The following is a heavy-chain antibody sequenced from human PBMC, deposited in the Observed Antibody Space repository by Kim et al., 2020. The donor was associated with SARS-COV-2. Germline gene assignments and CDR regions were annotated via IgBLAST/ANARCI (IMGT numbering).Heavy chain of an antibody. CDR2: INHSGST. CDR3: ARTYYVFWSGYYYYYYGMDV. V-gene: IGHV4-34*01. D-gene: IGHD3-3*01. CDR1: GGSFSGYY. Sequence: SETLSLTCAVYGGSFSGYYWSWIRQPPGKGLEWIGEINHSGSTNYNPSLKSRVTISVDTSKNQFSLKLSSVTAADTAVYYCARTYYVFWSGYYYYYYGMDVWGQGTTVTVSS. J-gene: IGHJ6*02.